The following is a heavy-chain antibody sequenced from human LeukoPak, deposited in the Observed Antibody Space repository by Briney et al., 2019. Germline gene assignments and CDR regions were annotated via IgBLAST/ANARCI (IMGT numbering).Heavy chain of an antibody. J-gene: IGHJ4*02. V-gene: IGHV3-33*01. CDR1: GFTFSSYG. CDR3: ARDRRQDATGYFAW. D-gene: IGHD3-9*01. CDR2: IWYDGSNK. Sequence: GGSLRLSCASSGFTFSSYGMHWVRQAPGKGLEWVAVIWYDGSNKYYADSVKGRFTISRDNSKNTLYLQMNSLRAEDTAVYYCARDRRQDATGYFAWWGQGTLVTVSS.